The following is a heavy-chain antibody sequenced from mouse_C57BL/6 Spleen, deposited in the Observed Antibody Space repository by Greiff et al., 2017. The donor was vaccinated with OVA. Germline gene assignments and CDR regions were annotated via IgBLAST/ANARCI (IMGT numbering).Heavy chain of an antibody. D-gene: IGHD2-4*01. J-gene: IGHJ1*03. Sequence: QVQLQQSGAELARPGASVKLSCKASGYTFTSYGISWVKQRTGQGLEWIGEIYPRSGNTYYNEKFKGKATLTADKSSSTAYMELRSLTSEDSAVDFWARGGYDYDGDWYFDVWGTGTTVTVSS. CDR1: GYTFTSYG. CDR2: IYPRSGNT. V-gene: IGHV1-81*01. CDR3: ARGGYDYDGDWYFDV.